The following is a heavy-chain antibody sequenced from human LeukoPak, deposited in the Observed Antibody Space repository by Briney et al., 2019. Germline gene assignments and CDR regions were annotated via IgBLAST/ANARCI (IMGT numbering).Heavy chain of an antibody. J-gene: IGHJ4*02. CDR3: TRDTGDGFDY. V-gene: IGHV3-49*04. D-gene: IGHD7-27*01. CDR2: IRSKAYGGTT. Sequence: GRSLRLSCTASGFTFGDYAMSWVRQAPGKGLEWVGFIRSKAYGGTTEYAASVKGRFTISRDDSKSIAYLQMSSLKTEDTAVYYCTRDTGDGFDYWGQGTLVTVSS. CDR1: GFTFGDYA.